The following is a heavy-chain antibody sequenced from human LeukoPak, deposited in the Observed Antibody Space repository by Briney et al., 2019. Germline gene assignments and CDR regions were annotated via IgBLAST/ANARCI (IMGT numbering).Heavy chain of an antibody. V-gene: IGHV4-61*02. D-gene: IGHD5-18*01. Sequence: SQTLSLTCTVSGGSISSGSYYWSWIRQPAGKGLEWIGRIYTSGSTNYNPSLKSRVTISVDTSKNQFSLKLSSVTAADTAVYYCARVVTAMVYYYMDVWGKGTTVTVSS. CDR2: IYTSGST. CDR1: GGSISSGSYY. CDR3: ARVVTAMVYYYMDV. J-gene: IGHJ6*03.